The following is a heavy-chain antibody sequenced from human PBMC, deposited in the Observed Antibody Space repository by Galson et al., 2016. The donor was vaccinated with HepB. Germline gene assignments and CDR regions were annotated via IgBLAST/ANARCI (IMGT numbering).Heavy chain of an antibody. CDR3: ARAIGFCSAGMCYSYYSGLDV. CDR2: IYYSGKT. J-gene: IGHJ6*02. Sequence: TLSLTCTVSGGSISSGGYYWSWIRQHPGKGLEWIGYIYYSGKTYYNPSLKSRVTISVDTSKNQFSLRVRSVTPADTAVYYCARAIGFCSAGMCYSYYSGLDVWGQGTTVTVSS. V-gene: IGHV4-31*03. CDR1: GGSISSGGYY. D-gene: IGHD2-15*01.